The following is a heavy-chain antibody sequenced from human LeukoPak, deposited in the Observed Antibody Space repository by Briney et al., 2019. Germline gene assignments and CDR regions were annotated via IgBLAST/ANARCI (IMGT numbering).Heavy chain of an antibody. CDR3: ARATTYYYYYMDV. D-gene: IGHD1-14*01. J-gene: IGHJ6*03. V-gene: IGHV3-53*01. Sequence: PGGSLRLSCAASGFTFSSYAMSWVRQAPGKGLEWVSVIYSGGSTYYADSVKGRFTISRDNSKNTLYLQMNSLRAEDTAVYYCARATTYYYYYMDVWGKGTTVTISS. CDR1: GFTFSSYA. CDR2: IYSGGST.